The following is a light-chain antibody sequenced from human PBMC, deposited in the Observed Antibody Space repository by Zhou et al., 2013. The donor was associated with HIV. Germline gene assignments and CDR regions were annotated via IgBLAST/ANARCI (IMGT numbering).Light chain of an antibody. Sequence: DIQMTQSPSSLSASVRDRVTITCQASQDIRHFLNWYQQKPGKAPKLLIYAASSLQSGVPSRFSGSGSGTDFTLTISSLQPEDFATYYCQQSYSTPLTFGGGTKVEIK. CDR2: AAS. CDR1: QDIRHF. V-gene: IGKV1-39*01. J-gene: IGKJ4*01. CDR3: QQSYSTPLT.